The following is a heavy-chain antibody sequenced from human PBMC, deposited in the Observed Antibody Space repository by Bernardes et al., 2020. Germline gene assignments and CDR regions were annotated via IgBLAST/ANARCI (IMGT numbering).Heavy chain of an antibody. V-gene: IGHV5-51*01. J-gene: IGHJ3*02. Sequence: GASLKISCKGSGYSFTSYWIGWVRPMPGKGLEWMGIIYPGDCDTRYSPSFQGQVTISADKSISTAYLQWSSLKASDTAMYYCARGYCSSTSCSNDAFDIWGQGTMVTVSS. CDR1: GYSFTSYW. CDR3: ARGYCSSTSCSNDAFDI. D-gene: IGHD2-2*01. CDR2: IYPGDCDT.